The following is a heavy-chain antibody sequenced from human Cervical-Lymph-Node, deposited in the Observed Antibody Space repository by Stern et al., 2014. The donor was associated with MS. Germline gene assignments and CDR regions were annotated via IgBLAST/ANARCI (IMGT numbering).Heavy chain of an antibody. CDR1: GDSISGRSEY. D-gene: IGHD2-21*01. CDR3: AKIGSGDLDAFDI. Sequence: QVQLQESGPGLVKPSQTLSLTCTVSGDSISGRSEYWSWIRQPAGKGLEWIGRVSTSGHTDSNPSLQSRVTVSIDTSKNLFSLNLRSVAAADTAVYYCAKIGSGDLDAFDIWGRGTMVTVSS. J-gene: IGHJ3*02. CDR2: VSTSGHT. V-gene: IGHV4-61*02.